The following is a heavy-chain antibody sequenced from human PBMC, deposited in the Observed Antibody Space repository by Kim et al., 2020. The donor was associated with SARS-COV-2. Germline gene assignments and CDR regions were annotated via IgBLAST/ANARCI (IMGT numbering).Heavy chain of an antibody. CDR3: ARLNYYDSSGYFDY. D-gene: IGHD3-22*01. V-gene: IGHV5-51*01. Sequence: SPSFQGQVTNSADKSISTAYLQWSSLKASDTAMYYCARLNYYDSSGYFDYWGQGTLVTVSS. J-gene: IGHJ4*02.